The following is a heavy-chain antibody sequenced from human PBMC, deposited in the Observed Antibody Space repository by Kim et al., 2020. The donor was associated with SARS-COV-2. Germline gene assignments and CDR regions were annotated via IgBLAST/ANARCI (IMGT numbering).Heavy chain of an antibody. D-gene: IGHD2-15*01. Sequence: ASVKVSCKTSGHTFTRDSIHWVRQAPGQRLEWMGGIDCGNGNTIYSQKFQGRVTFTTDTSASTAYMELSSLRSEDSAVYYCLGGYYFDYWGQGTLVTFSS. CDR1: GHTFTRDS. CDR2: IDCGNGNT. V-gene: IGHV1-3*01. CDR3: LGGYYFDY. J-gene: IGHJ4*02.